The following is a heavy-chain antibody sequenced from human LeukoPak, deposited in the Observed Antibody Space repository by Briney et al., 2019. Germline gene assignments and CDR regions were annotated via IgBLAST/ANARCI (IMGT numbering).Heavy chain of an antibody. CDR1: GYTFTTYD. J-gene: IGHJ4*02. D-gene: IGHD1-1*01. CDR2: MNPNSGET. Sequence: SVNVSCKASGYTFTTYDINWVRQATGQGLEWMGWMNPNSGETGYAQKFQGRVTMTRNTSISTAYMELSSLRSEDTAVYYCARGSSTGTAHYYFDYWGQGTLVTVSS. CDR3: ARGSSTGTAHYYFDY. V-gene: IGHV1-8*01.